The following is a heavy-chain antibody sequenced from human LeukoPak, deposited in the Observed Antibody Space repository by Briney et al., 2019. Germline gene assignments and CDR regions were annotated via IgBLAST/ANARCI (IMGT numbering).Heavy chain of an antibody. J-gene: IGHJ4*02. CDR2: ISSSSSYI. D-gene: IGHD2-2*02. CDR3: ARDGPDDIVVVPAAIRRFDY. CDR1: GFTFSSYS. Sequence: PGGSLRLSCAASGFTFSSYSMNWVRQAPGKGLEWVSSISSSSSYIYYADSLKCRFTISRDNAKNSLYLQMNSLRAEDTAVYYCARDGPDDIVVVPAAIRRFDYWGQGTLVTVSS. V-gene: IGHV3-21*01.